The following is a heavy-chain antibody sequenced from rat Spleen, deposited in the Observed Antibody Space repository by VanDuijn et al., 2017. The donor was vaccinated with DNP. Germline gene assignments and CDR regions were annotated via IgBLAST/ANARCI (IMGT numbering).Heavy chain of an antibody. CDR2: ITDAGGAT. J-gene: IGHJ4*01. D-gene: IGHD1-12*01. CDR3: TRHRTIMPYYYAMDA. CDR1: GFTFSNYY. Sequence: EVQLVESGGGLVQPGRSMKLSCAASGFTFSNYYMAWVRQAPKKGLEWVATITDAGGATYFPDSVKGRFTISRDNAKSTLYLQMNSLRSEDTATYYCTRHRTIMPYYYAMDAWGQGASVTVSS. V-gene: IGHV5-25*01.